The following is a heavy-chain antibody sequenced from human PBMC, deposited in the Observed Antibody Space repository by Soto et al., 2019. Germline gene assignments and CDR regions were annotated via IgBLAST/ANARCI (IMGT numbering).Heavy chain of an antibody. Sequence: EVQLVESGGGLVKPGGSLRLSCAASGFTFSNAWMNWVRQAPGKGLEWVGRIKSKTDGGTKDYAAPGEDRFTIPRDDSDNTQYLKMNRVKTEDAAVYYCTRAGLAVADPFDYWGQGTLVNVSS. J-gene: IGHJ4*02. CDR2: IKSKTDGGTK. CDR3: TRAGLAVADPFDY. CDR1: GFTFSNAW. V-gene: IGHV3-15*07. D-gene: IGHD6-19*01.